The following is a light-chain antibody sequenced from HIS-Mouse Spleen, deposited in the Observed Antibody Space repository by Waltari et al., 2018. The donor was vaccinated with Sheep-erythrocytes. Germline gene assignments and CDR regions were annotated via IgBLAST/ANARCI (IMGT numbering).Light chain of an antibody. J-gene: IGLJ2*01. Sequence: SYELTQPPSVSVSPGQTASITCSGDKLGDNYACWYQQKPGQSPVLVIYQDSKRPSGIPGGVTGSNSGNTATLTISGTQAMDEADYYCQAWDSSTVVFGGGTKLTVL. CDR1: KLGDNY. CDR2: QDS. CDR3: QAWDSSTVV. V-gene: IGLV3-1*01.